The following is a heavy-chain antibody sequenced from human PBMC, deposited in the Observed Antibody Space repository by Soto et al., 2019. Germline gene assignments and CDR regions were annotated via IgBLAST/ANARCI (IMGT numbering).Heavy chain of an antibody. Sequence: QVQLVQSGAEVKKPGASVKVSCKASGYTFTSYGISWVRQAPGQGLEWMGRISGYNGNTNYAQKLQGRVTMTTDTSTSTAYMELRTLTSDATAVYYCARDRGYNWYYGWFAPWGQGTLVTVSS. D-gene: IGHD1-7*01. CDR2: ISGYNGNT. J-gene: IGHJ5*02. V-gene: IGHV1-18*01. CDR3: ARDRGYNWYYGWFAP. CDR1: GYTFTSYG.